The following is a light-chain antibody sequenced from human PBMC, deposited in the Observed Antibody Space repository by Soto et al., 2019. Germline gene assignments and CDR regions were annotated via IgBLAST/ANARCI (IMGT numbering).Light chain of an antibody. Sequence: QSVLTQPPSASGTPGQRVTISCSGSTSNIGSRTVNWYQQIPGTAPKLLISYNDQRPSGVPDRFSGSKSGTSASLAISGLQSEDEADYYCAAWDDSLNEWLFGGGTQLTVL. CDR3: AAWDDSLNEWL. V-gene: IGLV1-44*01. CDR2: YND. J-gene: IGLJ3*02. CDR1: TSNIGSRT.